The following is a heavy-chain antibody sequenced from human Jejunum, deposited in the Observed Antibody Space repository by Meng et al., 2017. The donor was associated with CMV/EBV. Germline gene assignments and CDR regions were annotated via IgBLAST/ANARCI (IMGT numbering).Heavy chain of an antibody. D-gene: IGHD2-2*01. Sequence: GRSFSDYYWSGTRQSPGQGLEWIGQINHSGSASYNPSLRRRVTISEDTSKNQFSLRLTSVTAADTAIYYCARKYCGSSNCYPFDYWGQGELVTVSS. CDR1: GRSFSDYY. V-gene: IGHV4-34*01. CDR2: INHSGSA. CDR3: ARKYCGSSNCYPFDY. J-gene: IGHJ4*02.